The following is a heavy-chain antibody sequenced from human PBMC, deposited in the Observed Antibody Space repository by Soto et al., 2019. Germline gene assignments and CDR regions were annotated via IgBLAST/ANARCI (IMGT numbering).Heavy chain of an antibody. V-gene: IGHV3-21*02. Sequence: DVQLVESGGGLVKPGGSLRLSCAASGFTFSTYSMNWVRQAPGKGLEWVSSIVTTSTYIYYADSVKGRFTVSRDNAKKSLYLQMNSLRVEDTAVYYCAREGLGPYFYYGMDVWGQGTTVTVSS. CDR2: IVTTSTYI. CDR3: AREGLGPYFYYGMDV. CDR1: GFTFSTYS. D-gene: IGHD2-15*01. J-gene: IGHJ6*02.